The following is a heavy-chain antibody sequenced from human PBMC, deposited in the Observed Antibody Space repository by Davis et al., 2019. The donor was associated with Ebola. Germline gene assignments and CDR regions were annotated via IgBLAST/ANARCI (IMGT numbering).Heavy chain of an antibody. V-gene: IGHV3-15*01. CDR3: TTDVVPAATRGVYYYYYYMDV. D-gene: IGHD2-2*01. CDR1: GFTFSNAW. J-gene: IGHJ6*03. CDR2: IKSKTDGGTT. Sequence: ETLSLTCAASGFTFSNAWMSWVRQAPGKGLEWVGRIKSKTDGGTTDYAAPVKGRFTISRDDSKNTLYLQMNSLKTEDTAVYYCTTDVVPAATRGVYYYYYYMDVWGKGTTVTVSS.